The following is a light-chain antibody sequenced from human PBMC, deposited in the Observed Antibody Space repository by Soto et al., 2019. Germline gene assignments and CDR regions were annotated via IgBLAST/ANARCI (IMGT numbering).Light chain of an antibody. Sequence: EIVLTQSPGTLSLSPGERATLSCRASQSVSSYLAWYQQKPGQAPRLLIYGASNRATGIPDRFSGSGSGTDFTLTISRLEPEDFAVYFCQQHGSSPTFGQGTKVDIK. V-gene: IGKV3-20*01. J-gene: IGKJ1*01. CDR1: QSVSSY. CDR3: QQHGSSPT. CDR2: GAS.